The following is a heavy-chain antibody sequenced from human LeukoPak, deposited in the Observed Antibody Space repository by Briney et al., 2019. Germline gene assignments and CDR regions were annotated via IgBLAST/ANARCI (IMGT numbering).Heavy chain of an antibody. CDR3: AREGCSGGSCYYNWFDP. J-gene: IGHJ5*02. D-gene: IGHD2-15*01. CDR1: GFTFSSYW. Sequence: GGSLRLSCAGSGFTFSSYWMSWVRQAPGKGLEWVANINQDGSEKYYVDSVKGRFTISRDNAKNSLYLQMNSLRAEDTAVYYCAREGCSGGSCYYNWFDPWGQGTLVTVSS. CDR2: INQDGSEK. V-gene: IGHV3-7*01.